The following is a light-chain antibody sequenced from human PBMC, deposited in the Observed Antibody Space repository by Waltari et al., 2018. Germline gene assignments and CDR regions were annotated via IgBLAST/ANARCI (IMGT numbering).Light chain of an antibody. CDR2: GAS. CDR1: QSVSGN. CDR3: QQYNNWPRT. V-gene: IGKV3-15*01. J-gene: IGKJ4*01. Sequence: EIVMTQSPATLSVSPGERATLSCRASQSVSGNLAWYQQQPGQAPRLLISGASTRDTGIPARFSGSGSGAGFTLTISSLQSEDFAVYYCQQYNNWPRTFGGGTKLEIK.